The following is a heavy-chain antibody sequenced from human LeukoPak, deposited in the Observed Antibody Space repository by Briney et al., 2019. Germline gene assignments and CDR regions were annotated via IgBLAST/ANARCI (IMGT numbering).Heavy chain of an antibody. V-gene: IGHV3-23*01. D-gene: IGHD2-15*01. CDR1: GFIFSDYG. CDR2: VSGSDNT. Sequence: PGGSLRLSCVASGFIFSDYGMNWVRQAPGKGLEWVSFVSGSDNTYYVESAKGRFTISRDNSKNTLYLQMNSLRAEDTAIYYCVKDGWSDWGQGTLVTVSS. J-gene: IGHJ4*02. CDR3: VKDGWSD.